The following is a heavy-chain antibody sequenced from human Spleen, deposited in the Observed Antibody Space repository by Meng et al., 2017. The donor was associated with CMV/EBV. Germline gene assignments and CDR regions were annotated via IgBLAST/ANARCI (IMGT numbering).Heavy chain of an antibody. CDR2: IGTAGDT. J-gene: IGHJ4*02. D-gene: IGHD2-2*01. Sequence: GESLKISCAASGFTFSTYDMHWVRQATGKGLEWVSAIGTAGDTYYPGSVKGRFTISRENAKNSLYLQMNSLRAGDTAVYYCARAKTRYCSSTSCYSPPFDYWGQGTLVTVS. V-gene: IGHV3-13*01. CDR3: ARAKTRYCSSTSCYSPPFDY. CDR1: GFTFSTYD.